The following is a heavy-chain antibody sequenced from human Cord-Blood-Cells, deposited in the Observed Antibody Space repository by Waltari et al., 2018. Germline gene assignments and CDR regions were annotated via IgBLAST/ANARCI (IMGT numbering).Heavy chain of an antibody. CDR1: GFTVSSNY. D-gene: IGHD2-8*02. J-gene: IGHJ4*02. Sequence: EVQLVETGGGLIQPGGSLRLSCAASGFTVSSNYRSCLRPAPGKGLEWVSVIYSGGSTYYADSVKGRFTISRDNSKNTLYLQMNSLRAEDTAVYYCARSLYCTGGVCYYFDYWGQGTLVTVSS. CDR2: IYSGGST. CDR3: ARSLYCTGGVCYYFDY. V-gene: IGHV3-53*02.